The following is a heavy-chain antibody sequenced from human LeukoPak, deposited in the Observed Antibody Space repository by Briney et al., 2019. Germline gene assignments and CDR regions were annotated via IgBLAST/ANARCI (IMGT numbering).Heavy chain of an antibody. J-gene: IGHJ4*02. D-gene: IGHD3-16*01. CDR2: ISYDGSNK. CDR3: AKETRAGGYFDY. CDR1: GFIFSNYA. V-gene: IGHV3-30*04. Sequence: GGSLRLSCAASGFIFSNYAIHWVRQAPGKGLEWVAVISYDGSNKYYADSVKGRFTISRDISKNTLYLQMNSLRAEDTAVYYCAKETRAGGYFDYWGQGTLLTVSS.